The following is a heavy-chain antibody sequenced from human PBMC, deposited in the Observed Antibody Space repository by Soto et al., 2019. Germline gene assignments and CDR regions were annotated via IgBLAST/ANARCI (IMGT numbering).Heavy chain of an antibody. J-gene: IGHJ6*02. CDR2: IHHSGAT. CDR3: ATQGFYRMGV. V-gene: IGHV4-4*02. Sequence: QVQLQESGPGLVQPSGTLSLTCAVSGDSVSGDDWWSWVRQPPGKGLEWIGEIHHSGATNYNPSLKSRVTISVDKSKNQFSLKLNSVTAADTAMFYCATQGFYRMGVWGQGTTVTVSS. CDR1: GDSVSGDDW.